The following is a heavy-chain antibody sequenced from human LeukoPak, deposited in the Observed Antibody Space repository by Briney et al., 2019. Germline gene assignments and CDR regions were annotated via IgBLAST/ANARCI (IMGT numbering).Heavy chain of an antibody. CDR1: GFTFSSYH. V-gene: IGHV3-21*01. Sequence: GGSLRLSCAASGFTFSSYHIIWVRQAPGKGLEWVSSISSNSDYIYYADSVKGRFTISRDNAKNSLYLQMNSLRAEDTAVYYCARGLCGGDCYDYWGQGTLVTVSS. J-gene: IGHJ4*02. CDR2: ISSNSDYI. CDR3: ARGLCGGDCYDY. D-gene: IGHD2-21*01.